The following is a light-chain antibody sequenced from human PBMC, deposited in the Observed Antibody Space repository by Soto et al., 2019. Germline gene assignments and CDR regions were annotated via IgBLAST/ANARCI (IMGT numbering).Light chain of an antibody. CDR2: KAS. J-gene: IGKJ1*01. CDR3: QQYNSYSWT. V-gene: IGKV1-5*03. CDR1: QSISSW. Sequence: DIQMTQSPSTLSASVGDRFTITCRASQSISSWLAWYQQKPGKAPKLLIYKASSLESGAPSRFSGSGSGTEFTLTISSLQPDDFATYYCQQYNSYSWTFGQGTKVDIK.